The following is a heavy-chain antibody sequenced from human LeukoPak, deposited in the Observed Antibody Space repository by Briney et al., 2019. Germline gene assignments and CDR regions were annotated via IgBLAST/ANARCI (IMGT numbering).Heavy chain of an antibody. J-gene: IGHJ4*02. V-gene: IGHV4-4*02. CDR3: AREGGLYRPLDY. CDR2: VNLQGST. CDR1: GGSISNNSW. Sequence: PSETLSLTCGVSGGSISNNSWWTWFRQPPGKRLEWIGEVNLQGSTNYNPSLKSRVAISVDKSENHISLKLTSVTAADTAVYYCAREGGLYRPLDYSGQGTLVTVAS.